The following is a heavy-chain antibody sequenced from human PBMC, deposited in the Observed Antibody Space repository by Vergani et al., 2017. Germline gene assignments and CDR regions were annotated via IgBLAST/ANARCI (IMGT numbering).Heavy chain of an antibody. CDR3: AKDTFAAVYFDY. Sequence: QVKLVQSGSELKKPGASVKVSCKASGYTLSRYSIYGVRQAPGQGLEWMGWLNTNTGNPAYAQGFRGRFVFSLDTSVNTAYLQINNLKSDDTAVYYCAKDTFAAVYFDYWGQGTLVTVSS. V-gene: IGHV7-4-1*02. CDR2: LNTNTGNP. CDR1: GYTLSRYS. J-gene: IGHJ4*02. D-gene: IGHD6-19*01.